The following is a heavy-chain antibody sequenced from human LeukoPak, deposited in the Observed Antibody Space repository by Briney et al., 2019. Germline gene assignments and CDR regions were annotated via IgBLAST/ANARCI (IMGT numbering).Heavy chain of an antibody. CDR2: IYYSGST. D-gene: IGHD3-22*01. Sequence: PSETLSLTCTVSGGSISSSSYYWGWIRQPPGKELEWLGSIYYSGSTYYNPSLKSRVTISVDTSKNQFSLKLSSVTAADTAVYYCARGGYYYDRERRGYFDYWGQGTLVTVSS. V-gene: IGHV4-39*07. CDR1: GGSISSSSYY. J-gene: IGHJ4*02. CDR3: ARGGYYYDRERRGYFDY.